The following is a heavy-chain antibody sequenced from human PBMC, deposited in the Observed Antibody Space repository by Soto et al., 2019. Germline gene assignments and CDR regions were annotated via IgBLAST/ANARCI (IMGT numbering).Heavy chain of an antibody. D-gene: IGHD6-13*01. CDR1: GGSVLSTNW. CDR3: ARLYSTRHNSAGLDV. J-gene: IGHJ6*02. Sequence: QVQLQESGPGLVKPSGTLSLSCGVSGGSVLSTNWWTWVRQPPGKGLEWIGEIYHSGSTNYNPSLKGRVTISLDKSKNQFSLPLSPMTAADTAVYYCARLYSTRHNSAGLDVWGQGTGVTVS. V-gene: IGHV4-4*02. CDR2: IYHSGST.